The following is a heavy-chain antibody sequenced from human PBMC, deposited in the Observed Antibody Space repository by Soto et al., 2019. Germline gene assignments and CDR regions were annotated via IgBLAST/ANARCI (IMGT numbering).Heavy chain of an antibody. D-gene: IGHD3-3*01. J-gene: IGHJ6*04. CDR2: IHFSGVT. Sequence: QVHLKESGPGVVKPSGTLSLTCTVSGVSIISNNWWSWVRQSPEKKLEWIGEIHFSGVTNDNPSLKSRLSISMDQSKNQFSLTLYSATAADTAVYYCARGGFGDTGVDLEAYHTLDVWGEGTAVSVSS. CDR3: ARGGFGDTGVDLEAYHTLDV. V-gene: IGHV4-4*02. CDR1: GVSIISNNW.